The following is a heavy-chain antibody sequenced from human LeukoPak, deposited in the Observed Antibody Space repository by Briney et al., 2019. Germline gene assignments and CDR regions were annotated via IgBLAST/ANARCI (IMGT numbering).Heavy chain of an antibody. CDR3: ARAGYPQTATDWGAY. Sequence: ASVKVSCKASAYTFTDYYLHWVRQAPGQGLERMGWINPNSGGTNCAHKFQGRVTMTRDTSISTAYMELNRLRSDDTAVYYCARAGYPQTATDWGAYWGQGTLVTVSS. CDR1: AYTFTDYY. J-gene: IGHJ4*02. CDR2: INPNSGGT. V-gene: IGHV1-2*02. D-gene: IGHD5-18*01.